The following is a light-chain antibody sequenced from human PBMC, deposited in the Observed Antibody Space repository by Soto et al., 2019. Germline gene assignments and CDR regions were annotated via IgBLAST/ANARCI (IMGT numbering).Light chain of an antibody. V-gene: IGKV1-39*01. CDR3: QESHST. Sequence: DAQMTQSPSSLSASVGDSGTITCRASQSIGTYLDWYQHKPGKAPKLLIYAASSLQSGVPSRFSGSGPWTDFTLTISSLQPEDFATYYCQESHSTFGQGTKLEIK. CDR1: QSIGTY. CDR2: AAS. J-gene: IGKJ2*01.